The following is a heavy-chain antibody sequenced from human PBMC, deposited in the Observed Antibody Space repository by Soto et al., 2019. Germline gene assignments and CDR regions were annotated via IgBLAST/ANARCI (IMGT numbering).Heavy chain of an antibody. CDR2: IYYSGST. J-gene: IGHJ6*02. CDR3: AGGLKDYDYVWGSYRHYYYYGMDV. V-gene: IGHV4-59*01. Sequence: SETLSLTCTVSGGSISSYYWSWIRQPPGKGLEWIGYIYYSGSTNYNPSLKSRVTISVDTSKNQFSLKLSSVTAADTAVYYCAGGLKDYDYVWGSYRHYYYYGMDVWGQGTTVTVSS. CDR1: GGSISSYY. D-gene: IGHD3-16*02.